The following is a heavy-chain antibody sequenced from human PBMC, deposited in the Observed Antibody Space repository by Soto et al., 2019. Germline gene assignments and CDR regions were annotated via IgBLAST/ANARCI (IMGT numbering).Heavy chain of an antibody. CDR1: GGSFSGYY. CDR3: ASRFPYYDSSGYRH. CDR2: INHSGST. V-gene: IGHV4-34*01. Sequence: QVQLQQWGAGLLKPSETLSLTCAVYGGSFSGYYWSWIRQPPGKGLEWIGEINHSGSTNYNPSLKSRVTISVEPSKNQFSLRLSSVTAADTAVYYCASRFPYYDSSGYRHWGQGTLVTVSS. D-gene: IGHD3-22*01. J-gene: IGHJ4*02.